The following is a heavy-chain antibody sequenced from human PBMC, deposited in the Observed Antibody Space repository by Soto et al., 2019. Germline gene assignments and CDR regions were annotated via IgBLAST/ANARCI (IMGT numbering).Heavy chain of an antibody. CDR1: GFTFSSYA. CDR2: ISYDGSNK. D-gene: IGHD1-1*01. Sequence: GGSLRLSCAASGFTFSSYAMHWVRQAPGKGLEWVAVISYDGSNKYYADSVKGRFTISRDNSKNTLYLQMNSLRAEDTAVYYCARVLTGSDYWGQGTLVTVSS. CDR3: ARVLTGSDY. J-gene: IGHJ4*02. V-gene: IGHV3-30-3*01.